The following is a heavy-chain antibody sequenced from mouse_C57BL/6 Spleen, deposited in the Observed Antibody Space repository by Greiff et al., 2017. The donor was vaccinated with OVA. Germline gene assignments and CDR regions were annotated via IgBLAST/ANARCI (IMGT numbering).Heavy chain of an antibody. CDR2: ISYDGSN. V-gene: IGHV3-6*01. J-gene: IGHJ2*01. Sequence: EVQRVESGPGLVKPSQSLSLTCSVTGYSITSGYYWNWIRQFPGNKLEWMGYISYDGSNNYNPSLKNRISITRDTSKNQFFLKLNSVTTEDTATYYCAREGFHYWGQGTTLTVSS. CDR3: AREGFHY. D-gene: IGHD3-1*01. CDR1: GYSITSGYY.